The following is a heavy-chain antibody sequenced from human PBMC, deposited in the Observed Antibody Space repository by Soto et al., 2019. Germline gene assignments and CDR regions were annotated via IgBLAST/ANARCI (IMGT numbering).Heavy chain of an antibody. CDR2: INIYSGDA. J-gene: IGHJ4*02. Sequence: QVRLEQSGPEVKKTGASVKVSCKASGYTFTSYGISWVRQAPGQGLEWMGWINIYSGDANYAQSFRDRATMTRDTSTNTVYMEMRTLRSDDTAVYYCARALYYYDDSGFAYWGQGTLVTVS. CDR3: ARALYYYDDSGFAY. CDR1: GYTFTSYG. V-gene: IGHV1-18*01. D-gene: IGHD3-22*01.